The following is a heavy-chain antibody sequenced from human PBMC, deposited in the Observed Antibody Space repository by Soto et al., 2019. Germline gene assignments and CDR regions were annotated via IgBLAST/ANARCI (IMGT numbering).Heavy chain of an antibody. Sequence: SETLSLTCTVSGGSISSYYWSWIRQPPGKGLEWIGYIYYSGSTNYNPSLKSRVTISVDTSKNQFSLKLSSVTAADTAVYYCARRVIWFGEFSWFDPWGQXTLVTVSS. V-gene: IGHV4-59*08. D-gene: IGHD3-10*01. J-gene: IGHJ5*02. CDR1: GGSISSYY. CDR3: ARRVIWFGEFSWFDP. CDR2: IYYSGST.